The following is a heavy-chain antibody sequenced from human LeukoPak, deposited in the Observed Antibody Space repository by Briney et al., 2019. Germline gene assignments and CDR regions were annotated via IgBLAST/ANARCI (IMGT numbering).Heavy chain of an antibody. J-gene: IGHJ4*02. Sequence: GASVKVSCKASGYTFTGYYMHWVRQAPGQGLEWMGWINPNSGGTNYAQKFQGRVTMTRDTSISTAYMELSRLRSDDTAVYYCAREGSYCSGGSCYRISDYWGQGTLVTVSS. CDR2: INPNSGGT. V-gene: IGHV1-2*02. CDR1: GYTFTGYY. D-gene: IGHD2-15*01. CDR3: AREGSYCSGGSCYRISDY.